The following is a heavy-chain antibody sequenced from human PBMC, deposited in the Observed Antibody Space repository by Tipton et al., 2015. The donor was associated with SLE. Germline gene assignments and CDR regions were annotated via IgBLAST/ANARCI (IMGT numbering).Heavy chain of an antibody. Sequence: TLSLTCAVCGGSFSGYYWTWIRQPPGKGLEWIGEINHGGSTNYNPSLKSRVTISEDTSKNQFSLKLTSVTAADTAIYYCVRGHPHIVVLIGGGWFDPWGQGTLVTVSS. J-gene: IGHJ5*02. D-gene: IGHD2-21*01. CDR1: GGSFSGYY. CDR2: INHGGST. CDR3: VRGHPHIVVLIGGGWFDP. V-gene: IGHV4-34*01.